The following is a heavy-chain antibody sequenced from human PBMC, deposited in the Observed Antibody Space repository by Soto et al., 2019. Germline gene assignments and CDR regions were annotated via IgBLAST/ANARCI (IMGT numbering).Heavy chain of an antibody. D-gene: IGHD6-13*01. CDR2: IGTADGT. V-gene: IGHV3-13*01. Sequence: EVQLVESAGGFVQPGGSLRLSCAASGFTFSSYDMHWVRQGPGKGLEWVSTIGTADGTYYAGSVKGRFTISREDAKNPLYLQMNSLRVEATAVYYCTRGGTAPRYGLDVWGLGTTATASS. CDR1: GFTFSSYD. CDR3: TRGGTAPRYGLDV. J-gene: IGHJ6*02.